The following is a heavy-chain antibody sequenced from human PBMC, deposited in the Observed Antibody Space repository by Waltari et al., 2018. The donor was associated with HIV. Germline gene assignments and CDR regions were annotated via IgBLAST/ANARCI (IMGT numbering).Heavy chain of an antibody. Sequence: QVQLVESGGGVVQPGGSLRLSCAASGFPFSSYGMHWVRQAPGKGLEWVAFIRFDGINKYYADSVKGRFTISRDNSKNTLYLQMNSLRAEDTAVYYCAKERLISGIDWFDPWGQGTLVTVSS. D-gene: IGHD5-12*01. CDR1: GFPFSSYG. V-gene: IGHV3-30*02. CDR2: IRFDGINK. J-gene: IGHJ5*02. CDR3: AKERLISGIDWFDP.